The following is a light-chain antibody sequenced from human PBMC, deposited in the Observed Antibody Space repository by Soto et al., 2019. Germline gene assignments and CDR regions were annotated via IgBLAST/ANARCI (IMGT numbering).Light chain of an antibody. CDR1: QSATSSH. CDR3: QQYGRSPFA. CDR2: DAS. J-gene: IGKJ5*01. V-gene: IGKV3-20*01. Sequence: DIVLTQSPGTLSLSPGERATLSCRASQSATSSHLAWYQQRPGQAPRLVIYDASNRATGTPDRFSRSGSGTDFTLTNSRLEAEDSAVYFWQQYGRSPFAFGQGTRLEI.